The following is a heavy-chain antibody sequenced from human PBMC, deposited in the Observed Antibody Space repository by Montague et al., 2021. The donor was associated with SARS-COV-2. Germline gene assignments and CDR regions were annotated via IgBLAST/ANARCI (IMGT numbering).Heavy chain of an antibody. Sequence: SETLSLTCTVSGDSVSHDFWTWIRQPPGKGLDWIGYVYYSRSSSXNPSLRGRVSIAVDTSKNQFSLRLSTVTAADTAIYYCVRDPAPSGSGTFYDYWGQGTLVAVSS. CDR1: GDSVSHDF. J-gene: IGHJ4*02. V-gene: IGHV4-59*02. D-gene: IGHD1-26*01. CDR3: VRDPAPSGSGTFYDY. CDR2: VYYSRSS.